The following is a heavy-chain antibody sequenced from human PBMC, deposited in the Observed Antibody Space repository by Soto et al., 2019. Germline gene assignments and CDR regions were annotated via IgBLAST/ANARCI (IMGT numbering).Heavy chain of an antibody. Sequence: GGSLRLSCAASGFTFSSYGMHWVRQAPGKGLEWVAVISYDGSNKYYADSVKGRFTISRDNSKNTLYLQMNSLRAEDTAVYYCAKAQNSGRPTYYDFWSGYLVDYFDYWGQGTLVTVSS. V-gene: IGHV3-30*18. D-gene: IGHD3-3*01. J-gene: IGHJ4*02. CDR3: AKAQNSGRPTYYDFWSGYLVDYFDY. CDR1: GFTFSSYG. CDR2: ISYDGSNK.